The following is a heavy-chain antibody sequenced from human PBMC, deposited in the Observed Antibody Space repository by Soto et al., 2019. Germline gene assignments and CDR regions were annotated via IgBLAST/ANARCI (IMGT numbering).Heavy chain of an antibody. J-gene: IGHJ4*02. CDR2: IYHSGST. V-gene: IGHV4-38-2*01. D-gene: IGHD3-16*01. Sequence: TSETLSLTCAVSGYSISSGYYWGWIRQPPGKGLEWIGSIYHSGSTYYNPSLKSRVTISVDTSKNQFSLKLSSVTAADTAVYYCARVLSMGLYDYWGQGTLVTVSS. CDR3: ARVLSMGLYDY. CDR1: GYSISSGYY.